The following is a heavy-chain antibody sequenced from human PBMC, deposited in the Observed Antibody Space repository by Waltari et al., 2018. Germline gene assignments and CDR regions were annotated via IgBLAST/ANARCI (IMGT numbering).Heavy chain of an antibody. CDR2: IRTYATTI. CDR3: ARLKSLDSRWFYSFDL. D-gene: IGHD2-15*01. V-gene: IGHV3-23*01. Sequence: QLLQSGGGPVQPGGSLRLSCAASGFDFRRYVMAWVRQSPRQGLEWVSLIRTYATTICYADAVRGRSTISRDNSNNIVSLQMDSLRVEDTAMYYCARLKSLDSRWFYSFDLWGQGTLVTVS. J-gene: IGHJ4*01. CDR1: GFDFRRYV.